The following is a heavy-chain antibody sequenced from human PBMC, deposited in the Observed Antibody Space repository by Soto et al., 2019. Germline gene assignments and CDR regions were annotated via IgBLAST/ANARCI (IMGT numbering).Heavy chain of an antibody. J-gene: IGHJ4*02. V-gene: IGHV3-74*01. CDR3: VRASSVRYVSSDY. D-gene: IGHD3-22*01. Sequence: GGSLRLSCAASGVTFSSNWMHWVRQAPGKGLVWVSRINSDGSIINYADSVKGRFTISRDNAKNTLYLQMHSLRAEDTAVYYCVRASSVRYVSSDYGGQGILV. CDR1: GVTFSSNW. CDR2: INSDGSII.